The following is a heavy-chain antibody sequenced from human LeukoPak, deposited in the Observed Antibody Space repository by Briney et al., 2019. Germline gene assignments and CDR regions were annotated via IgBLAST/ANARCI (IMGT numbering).Heavy chain of an antibody. CDR2: IIPIFGTA. D-gene: IGHD4-11*01. V-gene: IGHV1-69*13. CDR1: GGTFSSYA. J-gene: IGHJ2*01. Sequence: ASVKVSCKASGGTFSSYAISWVRQAPGQGLEWMGGIIPIFGTANYAQKFQGRVTITADESTSTAYMELSSLRSEDTAVCYCARMTTVTTVASWYFDLWGRGTLVTVSS. CDR3: ARMTTVTTVASWYFDL.